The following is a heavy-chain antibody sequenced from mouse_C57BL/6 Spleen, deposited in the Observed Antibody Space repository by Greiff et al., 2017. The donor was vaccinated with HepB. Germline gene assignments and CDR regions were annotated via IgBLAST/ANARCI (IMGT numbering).Heavy chain of an antibody. D-gene: IGHD3-2*02. CDR1: GYTFTSYW. V-gene: IGHV1-69*01. Sequence: QVQLQQPGAELVMPGASVKLSCKASGYTFTSYWMHWVKQRPGQGLEWIGEIDPSDSYTNYNQKFKGKSTLTVDKSSSTAYMQLSSLTSEDSAVYYGERSGGRGFAYWGQGTLVTGSA. CDR3: ERSGGRGFAY. CDR2: IDPSDSYT. J-gene: IGHJ3*01.